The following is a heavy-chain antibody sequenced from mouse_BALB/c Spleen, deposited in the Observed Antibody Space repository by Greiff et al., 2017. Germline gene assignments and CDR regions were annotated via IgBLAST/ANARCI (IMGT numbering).Heavy chain of an antibody. V-gene: IGHV1-7*01. CDR3: ARDYGSSYAMDY. CDR1: GYTFTSYW. Sequence: VKLVESGAELAKPGASVKMSCKASGYTFTSYWMHWVKQRPGQGLEWIGYINPSTGYTEYNQKFKDKATLTADKSSSTAYMQLSSLTSEDSAVYYCARDYGSSYAMDYWGQGTSVTVSS. D-gene: IGHD1-1*01. CDR2: INPSTGYT. J-gene: IGHJ4*01.